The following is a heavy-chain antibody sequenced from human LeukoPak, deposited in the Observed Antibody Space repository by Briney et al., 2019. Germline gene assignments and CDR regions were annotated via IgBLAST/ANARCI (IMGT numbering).Heavy chain of an antibody. Sequence: GGSLRLSCAASGFTFSNYWMTWVRQAPGKGLEWGANINQEGSEEYYMDSVKARFTISRDNAKDSLSLQMNSLRAEDTAVYYCVRDGGVSGYDLLDYWGQGTLVTVSS. V-gene: IGHV3-7*01. D-gene: IGHD5-12*01. CDR2: INQEGSEE. CDR1: GFTFSNYW. J-gene: IGHJ4*02. CDR3: VRDGGVSGYDLLDY.